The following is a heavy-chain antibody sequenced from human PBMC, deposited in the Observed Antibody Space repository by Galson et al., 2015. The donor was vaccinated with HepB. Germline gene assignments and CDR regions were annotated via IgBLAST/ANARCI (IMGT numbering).Heavy chain of an antibody. D-gene: IGHD6-13*01. CDR3: TTGGGSSWKPLHKQNKNYFDY. J-gene: IGHJ4*02. V-gene: IGHV3-15*01. Sequence: SLRLSCAASGFTFSNAWMSWVRQAPGKGLEWVGRIKSKTDGGTTDYAAPVKGRFTISRDDSKNTLYLQMNSLKTVDTAVYYCTTGGGSSWKPLHKQNKNYFDYWGQGTLVTVSS. CDR2: IKSKTDGGTT. CDR1: GFTFSNAW.